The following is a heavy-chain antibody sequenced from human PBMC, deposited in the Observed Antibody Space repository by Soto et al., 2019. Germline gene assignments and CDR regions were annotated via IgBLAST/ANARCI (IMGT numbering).Heavy chain of an antibody. J-gene: IGHJ4*02. D-gene: IGHD3-10*01. Sequence: QVQLQASGPGLVSPSETLSVTCSVSGDSISRGDYYWNWIRQAPGKGLEWIGYIYHSGRAYYNPSLKSRVAISIDSSTNQFALKVTSVTAADTAVYYCVREGREFFDSWDQGVLVTVAS. CDR1: GDSISRGDYY. CDR2: IYHSGRA. V-gene: IGHV4-30-4*01. CDR3: VREGREFFDS.